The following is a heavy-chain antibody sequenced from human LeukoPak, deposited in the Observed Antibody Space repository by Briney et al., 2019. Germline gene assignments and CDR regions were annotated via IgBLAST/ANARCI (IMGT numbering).Heavy chain of an antibody. CDR3: ARDNREDRYYYGMDV. V-gene: IGHV4-30-2*01. D-gene: IGHD1-14*01. Sequence: PSETLSLTCAVSGGSISSGGYSWSWIRQPPGKGLEWIGYIYHSGSTYYNPSLKSRVTISVDKSKNQFSLKLSSVTAADTAVYYCARDNREDRYYYGMDVWGQGTTVTVSS. J-gene: IGHJ6*02. CDR1: GGSISSGGYS. CDR2: IYHSGST.